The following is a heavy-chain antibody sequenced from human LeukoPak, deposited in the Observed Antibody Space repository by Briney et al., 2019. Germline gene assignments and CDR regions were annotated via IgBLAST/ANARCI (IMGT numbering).Heavy chain of an antibody. J-gene: IGHJ6*02. CDR3: ARLAAHYGMDV. Sequence: PGGSLRLSCAASGFTFSSYAMSWVRQAPGKGLEGVSAISGSGGSTYYGDSVKGRFIVSRDNSKNTLYLQLNSLRTEDTAIYYCARLAAHYGMDVWGQGTTVTVSS. CDR1: GFTFSSYA. V-gene: IGHV3-23*01. CDR2: ISGSGGST. D-gene: IGHD2-15*01.